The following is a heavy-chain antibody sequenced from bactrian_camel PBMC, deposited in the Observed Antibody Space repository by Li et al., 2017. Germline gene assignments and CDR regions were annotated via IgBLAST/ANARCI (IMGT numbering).Heavy chain of an antibody. CDR2: IDPDGNT. Sequence: HVQLVESGGGSVQAGGSLTLSCVLSGHRNNPYCMGWYRQAPGKERKAVADIDPDGNTSYRDSVKGRFTISKDNAKNTLYLQMNSLKPEDTAMYYCAADTAGSGGYCYYHERYETTFRYWGQGTQVTVS. CDR3: AADTAGSGGYCYYHERYETTFRY. J-gene: IGHJ6*01. V-gene: IGHV3S53*01. CDR1: GHRNNPYC. D-gene: IGHD2*01.